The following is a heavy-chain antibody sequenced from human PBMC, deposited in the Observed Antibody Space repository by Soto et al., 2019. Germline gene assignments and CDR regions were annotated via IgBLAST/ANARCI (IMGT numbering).Heavy chain of an antibody. Sequence: EVQLVESGGGLAQPGGSLRHSCVASGFTFTTYWMSWVRQAPGKGLEWVANIRQDGGAQYYVDSVKGRFTISRDNAKNSVYLQMDSLRAEDTAVYYCVRGGHGSGSYLGSYWGQGSLVTVSS. CDR1: GFTFTTYW. V-gene: IGHV3-7*03. D-gene: IGHD3-10*01. CDR2: IRQDGGAQ. J-gene: IGHJ4*02. CDR3: VRGGHGSGSYLGSY.